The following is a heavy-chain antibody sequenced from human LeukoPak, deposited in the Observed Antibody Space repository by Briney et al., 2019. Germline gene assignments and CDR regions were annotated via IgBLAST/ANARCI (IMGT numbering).Heavy chain of an antibody. Sequence: SETLSLTCTVSGGSISTYYWTWIRQPPGEGLEWIGYMYYSGSTNYNPSLKSRLTISVDTSKNQFSLKLSSVTAADTAVYYCARLGGGDDYVWGSHYYYYGMDVWGQGTTVTVSS. CDR3: ARLGGGDDYVWGSHYYYYGMDV. V-gene: IGHV4-59*08. CDR1: GGSISTYY. D-gene: IGHD3-16*01. J-gene: IGHJ6*02. CDR2: MYYSGST.